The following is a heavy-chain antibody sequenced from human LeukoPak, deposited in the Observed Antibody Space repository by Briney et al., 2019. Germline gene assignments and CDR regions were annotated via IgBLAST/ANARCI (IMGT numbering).Heavy chain of an antibody. Sequence: PSETLSFTCTVSGGSISSSSYYWGWIRQPPGKGLEWIGSIYYSGSTYYIPSLKSRVTISVDTTNNQFSLKLSSVTAADPAVYYCARLHYDFWSGYSTLSFHYYYCGMDVWGQGTTVTVSS. V-gene: IGHV4-39*01. D-gene: IGHD3-3*01. CDR3: ARLHYDFWSGYSTLSFHYYYCGMDV. CDR2: IYYSGST. CDR1: GGSISSSSYY. J-gene: IGHJ6*02.